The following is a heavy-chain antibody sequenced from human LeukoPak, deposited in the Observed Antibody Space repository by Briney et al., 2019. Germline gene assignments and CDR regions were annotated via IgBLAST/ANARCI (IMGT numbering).Heavy chain of an antibody. CDR1: GFTFSNYA. CDR3: ARVGSEWLVNDY. J-gene: IGHJ4*02. D-gene: IGHD6-19*01. Sequence: GGSLRLSCAASGFTFSNYAMSWVRQAPGKGLEWVSVVSGSGGSTYYADSVKGRFTISRDNAKNSLYPQINSPRDEDMAVYYCARVGSEWLVNDYWGQGALVTVSS. CDR2: VSGSGGST. V-gene: IGHV3-23*01.